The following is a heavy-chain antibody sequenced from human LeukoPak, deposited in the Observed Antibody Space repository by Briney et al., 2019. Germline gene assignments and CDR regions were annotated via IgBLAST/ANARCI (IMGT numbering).Heavy chain of an antibody. CDR1: GFTFSSYA. V-gene: IGHV3-30*02. D-gene: IGHD2-15*01. CDR3: AKGVGYCSGGSCQQFDY. J-gene: IGHJ4*02. Sequence: GGSLRLSCAASGFTFSSYAMHWVRQAPGKGLEWVAFIRYDGSNKYYADSVKGRFTISRDNSKNTLYLQMNSLRAEDTAVYYCAKGVGYCSGGSCQQFDYWGQGTLVTVSS. CDR2: IRYDGSNK.